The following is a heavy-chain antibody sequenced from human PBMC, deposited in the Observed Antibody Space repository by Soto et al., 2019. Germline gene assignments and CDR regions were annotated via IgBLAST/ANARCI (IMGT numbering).Heavy chain of an antibody. J-gene: IGHJ3*02. CDR3: ARNEDMAVTSPNAFDI. CDR1: GYTFTSYD. Sequence: GASVKVSCKASGYTFTSYDINWVRQAPGQGLGWMGRIIPILGIANYAQKFQGRVTITADKSASTAYMELSSLRSEDTAVYYCARNEDMAVTSPNAFDIWGQGTMVTVSS. D-gene: IGHD1-1*01. V-gene: IGHV1-69*04. CDR2: IIPILGIA.